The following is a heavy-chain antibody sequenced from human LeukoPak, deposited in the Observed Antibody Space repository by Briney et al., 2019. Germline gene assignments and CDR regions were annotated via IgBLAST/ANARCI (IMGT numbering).Heavy chain of an antibody. D-gene: IGHD2-15*01. CDR2: IYSVGSI. CDR1: GFTVRSNH. Sequence: GGSLRLSCAASGFTVRSNHMTWVRQAPGKGLEWVSLIYSVGSIYYADSVTGRSTISRDDSINTLYLQMNSLRAEDTAVYDCAKAPLFAVAATRRVYWGQGTLVTVSS. CDR3: AKAPLFAVAATRRVY. J-gene: IGHJ4*02. V-gene: IGHV3-53*01.